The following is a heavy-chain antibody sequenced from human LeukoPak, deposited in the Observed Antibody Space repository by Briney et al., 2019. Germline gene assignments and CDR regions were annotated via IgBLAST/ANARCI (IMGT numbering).Heavy chain of an antibody. J-gene: IGHJ4*02. CDR3: AREGARYSFDY. V-gene: IGHV4-59*01. Sequence: PSETLSLTCTVSGGSISSYYWSWIRQPPGKGLEWIGYIYYSGSTNYNPSLKSRVTISVDTSKNQFSLELSSVTAADTAVYYCAREGARYSFDYWGRGTLVTVSS. CDR1: GGSISSYY. CDR2: IYYSGST. D-gene: IGHD3-9*01.